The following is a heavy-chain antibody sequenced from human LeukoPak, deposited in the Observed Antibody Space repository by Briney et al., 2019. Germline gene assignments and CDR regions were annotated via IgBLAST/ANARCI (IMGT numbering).Heavy chain of an antibody. J-gene: IGHJ4*02. D-gene: IGHD5-18*01. CDR2: ISSSSGHI. Sequence: PGGSLRLSCAASGSTFSSYSMNWVRQAPGKGLEWVSSISSSSGHIYYADSVKGRFTISRENARKFLYLQMNSLRAEDTAVYYCAGDTAREGPFDSWGQGTLVTVSS. CDR3: AGDTAREGPFDS. CDR1: GSTFSSYS. V-gene: IGHV3-21*01.